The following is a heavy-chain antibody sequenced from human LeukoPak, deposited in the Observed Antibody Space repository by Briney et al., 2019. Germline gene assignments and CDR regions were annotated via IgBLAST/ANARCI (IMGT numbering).Heavy chain of an antibody. Sequence: GESLKIPCTGSGYSFTSYWIGWVRQMPGKGLEWMGIIYPGDSDTRYSPSFQGQVTISADKSISTAYLQWSSLKASDTAMYYCARRIDSSSSNWFDPWGQGTLVTVSS. CDR1: GYSFTSYW. V-gene: IGHV5-51*01. J-gene: IGHJ5*02. CDR2: IYPGDSDT. CDR3: ARRIDSSSSNWFDP. D-gene: IGHD6-13*01.